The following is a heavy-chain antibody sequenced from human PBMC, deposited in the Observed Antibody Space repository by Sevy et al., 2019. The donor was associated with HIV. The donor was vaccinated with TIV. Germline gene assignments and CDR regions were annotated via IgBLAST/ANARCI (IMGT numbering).Heavy chain of an antibody. CDR2: IYYNGHI. V-gene: IGHV4-59*08. J-gene: IGHJ4*02. D-gene: IGHD1-26*01. Sequence: SETLSLTCTVSGGSITSLYWNWIRQPPGKGLDWIANIYYNGHINYNPSLKNRFTLSLDTSKNQFPLRLSSVTAADTAMYYCAGENAWGRGYSWGQGTLVTVSS. CDR1: GGSITSLY. CDR3: AGENAWGRGYS.